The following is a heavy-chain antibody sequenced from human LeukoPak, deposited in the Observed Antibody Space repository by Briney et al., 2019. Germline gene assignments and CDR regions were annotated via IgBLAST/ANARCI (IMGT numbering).Heavy chain of an antibody. Sequence: PGGSLRLSCAASGFTVSSNYMSSVRQAPGKGLEWVSVIYSGGSTYYADSVKGRFTISRDNSKNTLYLQMNCLRAEDTAVYYCGSDYYYYGMDVWGQGTTVTVSS. CDR3: GSDYYYYGMDV. CDR1: GFTVSSNY. J-gene: IGHJ6*02. V-gene: IGHV3-66*01. CDR2: IYSGGST.